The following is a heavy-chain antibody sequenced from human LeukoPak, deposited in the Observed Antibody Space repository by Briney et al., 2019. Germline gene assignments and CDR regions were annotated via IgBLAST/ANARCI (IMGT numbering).Heavy chain of an antibody. V-gene: IGHV3-7*01. J-gene: IGHJ6*02. D-gene: IGHD3-10*01. CDR1: GFSFSSYW. CDR3: ARVLRGMDV. CDR2: IKQDGSEK. Sequence: GGSLRLSCAASGFSFSSYWMTWVRQAPGKGLEWVANIKQDGSEKYYVDSVKGRFTIPRDNAKNSLYLQMDSLRAEDTAVYYCARVLRGMDVWGQGTTVTVSS.